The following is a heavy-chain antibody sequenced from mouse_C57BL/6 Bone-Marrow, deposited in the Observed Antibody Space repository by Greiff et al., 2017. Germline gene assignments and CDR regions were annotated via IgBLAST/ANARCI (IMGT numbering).Heavy chain of an antibody. V-gene: IGHV7-1*01. Sequence: DVKLVESGGGLVQSGRSLRLSCATSGFTFSDFYMEWVRQAPGQGLEWIAASRNKANDYTTEYSASVKGRFIVSRDTSQSILYLQMNALRAEDTAIYYCARDYYDYDHDGYWYFDVWGTGTTVTVSS. D-gene: IGHD2-4*01. CDR2: SRNKANDYTT. CDR3: ARDYYDYDHDGYWYFDV. CDR1: GFTFSDFY. J-gene: IGHJ1*03.